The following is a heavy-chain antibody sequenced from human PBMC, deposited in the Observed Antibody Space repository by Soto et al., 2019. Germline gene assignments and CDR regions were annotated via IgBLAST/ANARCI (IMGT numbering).Heavy chain of an antibody. CDR1: GFLVISAY. CDR3: ARSGYSFAWGY. J-gene: IGHJ4*02. V-gene: IGHV3-53*01. Sequence: EVQLVESGGGWIRLGGPRDLPCQAPGFLVISAYLTGVRQAPGKGLEWLSMINSDGSTLYAESVKGRFTISRDNSKNRLDLQMNSLRAEDTAMYYCARSGYSFAWGYWGQGTLVIVTS. D-gene: IGHD5-18*01. CDR2: INSDGST.